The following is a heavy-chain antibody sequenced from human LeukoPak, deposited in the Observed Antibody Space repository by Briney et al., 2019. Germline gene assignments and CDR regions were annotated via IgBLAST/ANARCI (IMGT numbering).Heavy chain of an antibody. V-gene: IGHV4-59*12. CDR3: ARERGGNHDY. CDR2: IYYSGST. D-gene: IGHD4-23*01. Sequence: SQTLSLTCTVSGGSISSYYWSWIRQPPGKGLEWIGYIYYSGSTNYNPSLKSRVTISVDTSKNQFSLNLSSVTAADTAVYYCARERGGNHDYWGQGTLVTVSS. J-gene: IGHJ4*02. CDR1: GGSISSYY.